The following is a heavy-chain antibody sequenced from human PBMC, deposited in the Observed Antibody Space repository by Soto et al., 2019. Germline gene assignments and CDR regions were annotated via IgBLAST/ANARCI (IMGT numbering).Heavy chain of an antibody. CDR1: GFTFSSYW. CDR2: INQDGNED. CDR3: ARTGDGHHDFLDY. Sequence: PGASLRLSCPASGFTFSSYWMNWVRHAPGKGLEWVANINQDGNEDNLLDSVKGRFTISRDNAKNSLFLQMNSLRVDDTAVYYCARTGDGHHDFLDYWGQGALVTVSS. D-gene: IGHD1-1*01. V-gene: IGHV3-7*01. J-gene: IGHJ4*02.